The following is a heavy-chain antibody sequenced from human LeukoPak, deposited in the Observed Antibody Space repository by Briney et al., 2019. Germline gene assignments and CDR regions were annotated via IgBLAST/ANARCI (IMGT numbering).Heavy chain of an antibody. D-gene: IGHD3-16*02. V-gene: IGHV4-39*01. CDR3: ARRDYVWGSYRSPFDY. CDR2: IYYSGST. CDR1: GGSISSSSYY. Sequence: PSGTLSLTCTVSGGSISSSSYYWGWIRQPPGKGLEWIGSIYYSGSTYYNPSLKSRVTISVDTSKNQFSLRLSSVTAADTAVYYCARRDYVWGSYRSPFDYWGQGTLVTVSS. J-gene: IGHJ4*02.